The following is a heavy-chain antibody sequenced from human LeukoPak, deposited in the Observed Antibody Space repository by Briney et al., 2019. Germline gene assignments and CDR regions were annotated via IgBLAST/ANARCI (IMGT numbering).Heavy chain of an antibody. CDR2: VYHSGST. J-gene: IGHJ3*02. D-gene: IGHD6-13*01. Sequence: SETLSLTCTVSGGSISAYYWSWIRQPPGKGLQWIGYVYHSGSTYYNPSLRSRATVSVEVSKSQFSLKLSSMTAADTAVYYCARTRSLAATGHDAFDIWGLGTMVTVSS. V-gene: IGHV4-59*01. CDR3: ARTRSLAATGHDAFDI. CDR1: GGSISAYY.